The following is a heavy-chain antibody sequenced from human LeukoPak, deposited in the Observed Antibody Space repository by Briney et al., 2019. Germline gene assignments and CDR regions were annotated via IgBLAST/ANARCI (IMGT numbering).Heavy chain of an antibody. J-gene: IGHJ6*03. D-gene: IGHD1-26*01. CDR3: ARGIPGIGYYMDV. Sequence: PSETLSLTCTDSGGSISSHYWSWIRQPPGKGLEWIGYIYYSGSTNYNPSLKSRVTISVDTSKNQFSLKLSSVTAADTAVYYCARGIPGIGYYMDVWGKGTTVTVSS. CDR2: IYYSGST. CDR1: GGSISSHY. V-gene: IGHV4-59*11.